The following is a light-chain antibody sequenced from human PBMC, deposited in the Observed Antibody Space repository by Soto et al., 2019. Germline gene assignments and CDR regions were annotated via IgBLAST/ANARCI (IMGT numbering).Light chain of an antibody. CDR3: SSHSISSSVV. CDR1: SSYIGGYNY. V-gene: IGLV2-14*03. Sequence: QSALTQPASVSGSPGQSITISCTGTSSYIGGYNYVSWYQQHPGKAPKLVIYDVSHRPSGLSNRFSGSKSGNTASLTISGLQAEDEGDYYCSSHSISSSVVFGGVTKLTVL. J-gene: IGLJ2*01. CDR2: DVS.